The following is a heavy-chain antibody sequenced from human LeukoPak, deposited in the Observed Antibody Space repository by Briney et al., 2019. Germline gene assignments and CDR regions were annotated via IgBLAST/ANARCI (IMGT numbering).Heavy chain of an antibody. D-gene: IGHD3-22*01. Sequence: GGSLRLSCAASRFTFNTYWMHWVRQAPGKGLVWVSRIDSDGYSTAYADSVKGRFTISRDNAKNSLYLQMNSLRAEDTAVYYCARDRSAYYLYWYFDLWGRGTLVTVSS. CDR1: RFTFNTYW. CDR2: IDSDGYST. J-gene: IGHJ2*01. V-gene: IGHV3-74*01. CDR3: ARDRSAYYLYWYFDL.